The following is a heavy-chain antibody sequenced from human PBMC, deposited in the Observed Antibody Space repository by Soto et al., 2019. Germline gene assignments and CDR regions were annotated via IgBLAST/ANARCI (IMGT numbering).Heavy chain of an antibody. CDR2: IYPGDSDT. J-gene: IGHJ6*02. CDR1: GYSFTSYC. D-gene: IGHD3-22*01. V-gene: IGHV5-51*01. Sequence: PGESLKISCKGAGYSFTSYCIGWVRQMPGKGLEWMGIIYPGDSDTRYSPSFQGQVTISADKSISTAYLQWSSLKASDTAMYYCAVDMIVYYDSSRSLYYYGMDVWGQGTTVTVSS. CDR3: AVDMIVYYDSSRSLYYYGMDV.